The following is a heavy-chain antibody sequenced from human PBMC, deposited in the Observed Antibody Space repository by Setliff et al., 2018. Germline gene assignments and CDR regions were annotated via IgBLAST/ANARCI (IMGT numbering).Heavy chain of an antibody. V-gene: IGHV3-23*01. J-gene: IGHJ4*02. Sequence: GGSLRLSCVASGFSISNYWMAWVRQAPGKGLEWVSAITDDGGTTHYAGSVKGRFTIARDNSNSTLYLQMNSLRVEDTALYYCAKSSGSSSSTNLEYLGPGTLVTVSS. CDR1: GFSISNYW. D-gene: IGHD6-6*01. CDR2: ITDDGGTT. CDR3: AKSSGSSSSTNLEY.